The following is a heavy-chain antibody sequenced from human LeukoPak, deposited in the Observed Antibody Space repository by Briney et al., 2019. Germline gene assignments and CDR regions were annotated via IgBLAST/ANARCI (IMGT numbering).Heavy chain of an antibody. CDR3: ARSTPGYSSGWVLPYFDY. CDR1: GGSFSGYY. V-gene: IGHV4-34*01. Sequence: PSETLSLTCAVYGGSFSGYYWSWIRQPPGKGLEWIGEINHSGSTNYNPSLKSRVTMSVDTSENQFSLKLSSVTAADTAVYYCARSTPGYSSGWVLPYFDYWGQGTLVTVSS. J-gene: IGHJ4*02. D-gene: IGHD6-19*01. CDR2: INHSGST.